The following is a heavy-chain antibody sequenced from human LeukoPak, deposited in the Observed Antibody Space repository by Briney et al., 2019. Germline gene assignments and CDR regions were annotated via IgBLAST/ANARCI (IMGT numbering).Heavy chain of an antibody. J-gene: IGHJ4*02. CDR3: AKESGKFDY. CDR2: ISADGGST. V-gene: IGHV3-43*02. Sequence: GGALRLSCVASGLTFYDSAMHWVRQAPGKGLEWVSLISADGGSTFSADSVNTRFSISTDNSKNSLYLQMNSLRSEVTAMYYCAKESGKFDYWGQGTLVAVSS. CDR1: GLTFYDSA.